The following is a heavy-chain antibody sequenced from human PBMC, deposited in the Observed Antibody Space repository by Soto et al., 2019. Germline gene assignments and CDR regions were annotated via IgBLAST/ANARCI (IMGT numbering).Heavy chain of an antibody. CDR2: IGWGGGHI. Sequence: EVQLVESGGGLVQPGRSLRLSCAAAGFTFDDYAMYWVRQAPGRGLEWVSAIGWGGGHIAYADSVKGRFTISRENAKSFLYIQMNSLRFEESALYYSAKGGSANLITTAGTDNRFDPWGQGTLVTVSS. V-gene: IGHV3-9*01. CDR3: AKGGSANLITTAGTDNRFDP. D-gene: IGHD6-13*01. CDR1: GFTFDDYA. J-gene: IGHJ5*02.